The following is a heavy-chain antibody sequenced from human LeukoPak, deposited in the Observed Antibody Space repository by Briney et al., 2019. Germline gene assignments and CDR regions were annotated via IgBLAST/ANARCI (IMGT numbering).Heavy chain of an antibody. CDR1: GFTFSSYA. CDR2: ISGSGGST. V-gene: IGHV3-23*01. D-gene: IGHD6-6*01. Sequence: PGGSLRLSCAASGFTFSSYAMSWVRQAPGKGLEWVSAISGSGGSTYYADSMNGRFTISRDNAKNSLYLQMNSLRAEDTAVYYCAREETSSSSGYYYYYMDVWGKGTTVTVSS. J-gene: IGHJ6*03. CDR3: AREETSSSSGYYYYYMDV.